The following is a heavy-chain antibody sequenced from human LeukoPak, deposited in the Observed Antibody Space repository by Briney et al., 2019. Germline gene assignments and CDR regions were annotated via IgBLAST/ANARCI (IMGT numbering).Heavy chain of an antibody. J-gene: IGHJ6*02. CDR3: ARGGVGYYYYGMDV. V-gene: IGHV4-4*07. CDR1: GGSISGYY. CDR2: IYTSGST. Sequence: SETLSLTCTVSGGSISGYYWSWIRQPAGKGLEWIGRIYTSGSTNYNPSLKSRVTMSVDTSKNQFSLKLTSVTAADTAVYYCARGGVGYYYYGMDVWGQGTTVTVSS. D-gene: IGHD1-26*01.